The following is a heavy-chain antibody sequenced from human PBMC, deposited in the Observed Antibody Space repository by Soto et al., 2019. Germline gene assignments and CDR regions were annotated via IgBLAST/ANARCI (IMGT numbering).Heavy chain of an antibody. CDR2: INHSGST. Sequence: PSETLSLTCSVYGGSFSGYYWSWIRQPPGKGLEWIGEINHSGSTNYNPSLKSRVTISVDTSKNQFSLKLSSVTAADTAVYYCARSKKRSGSYRPNWFDPWGQGTLVTVSS. CDR3: ARSKKRSGSYRPNWFDP. V-gene: IGHV4-34*01. J-gene: IGHJ5*02. D-gene: IGHD1-26*01. CDR1: GGSFSGYY.